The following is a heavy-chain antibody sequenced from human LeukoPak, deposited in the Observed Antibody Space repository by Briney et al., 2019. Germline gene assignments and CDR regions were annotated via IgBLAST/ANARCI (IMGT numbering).Heavy chain of an antibody. CDR2: IYYSGST. Sequence: SQTLSLTCTVSGGSISSGGYYWSWIRQHPGKGLEWIGYIYYSGSTYYNPSLKSRVTISVDTSKNQFSLKLSSVTAADTAVYYCAWTGIVGATNIDCWGQGTLVTVSS. D-gene: IGHD1-26*01. V-gene: IGHV4-31*03. CDR3: AWTGIVGATNIDC. CDR1: GGSISSGGYY. J-gene: IGHJ4*02.